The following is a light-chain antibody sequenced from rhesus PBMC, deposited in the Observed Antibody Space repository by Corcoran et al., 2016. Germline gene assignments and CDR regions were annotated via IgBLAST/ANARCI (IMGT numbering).Light chain of an antibody. J-gene: IGKJ3*01. CDR3: QQHNSTPFT. CDR1: QGISNW. V-gene: IGKV1-21*01. CDR2: KAA. Sequence: DIQMTQSPSSLSASVGDRVTITCRASQGISNWLAWYQQKPGKAPKLLIYKAATLQRGVPSRFSGSGTGTEFTLTISSLQPEDFATYYCQQHNSTPFTFGPGTKLDIK.